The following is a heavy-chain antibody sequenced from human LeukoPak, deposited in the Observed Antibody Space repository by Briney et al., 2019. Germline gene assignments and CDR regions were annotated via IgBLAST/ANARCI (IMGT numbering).Heavy chain of an antibody. J-gene: IGHJ4*02. Sequence: GGSLRLSCAASGFTFYDYAMHWVRQAPGKGLEWVSLISWDGGSTYYADSVRGRFTISRDNSKNSLYLQMNSLRAEDTALYYCAREVLYSSGEYYFDYWGQGTLVTVSS. CDR3: AREVLYSSGEYYFDY. CDR2: ISWDGGST. CDR1: GFTFYDYA. D-gene: IGHD6-19*01. V-gene: IGHV3-43D*03.